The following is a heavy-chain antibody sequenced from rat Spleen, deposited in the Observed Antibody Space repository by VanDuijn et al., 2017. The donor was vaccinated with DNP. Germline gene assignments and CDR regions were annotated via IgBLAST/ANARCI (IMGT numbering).Heavy chain of an antibody. J-gene: IGHJ3*01. V-gene: IGHV2-41*01. CDR3: ARSPETSYIYFPWAY. CDR1: GFSLTSYN. Sequence: QVQLKESGPGLVQPSQTLSLTCTVAGFSLTSYNVHWVRQPPGKGLEWMGRIQNGGSTDYNSALKSRLSISRDTSKSQVFLKMNSLQTEDTATYYCARSPETSYIYFPWAYWGQGTLVTVSS. CDR2: IQNGGST. D-gene: IGHD1-2*01.